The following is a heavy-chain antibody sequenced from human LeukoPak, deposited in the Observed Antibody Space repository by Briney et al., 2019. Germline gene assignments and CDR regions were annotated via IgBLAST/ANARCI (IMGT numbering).Heavy chain of an antibody. Sequence: PGRSLRLSCAASGFTFSSYGMHWVRQAPGKGLEWVAVISYDGSNKYYADSVKGRFTISRDNSKNTLYLQMNSLRAEDTAVYYCAKEGGSSGWYADYWGQGTLVTVSS. CDR1: GFTFSSYG. CDR2: ISYDGSNK. CDR3: AKEGGSSGWYADY. D-gene: IGHD6-19*01. V-gene: IGHV3-30*18. J-gene: IGHJ4*02.